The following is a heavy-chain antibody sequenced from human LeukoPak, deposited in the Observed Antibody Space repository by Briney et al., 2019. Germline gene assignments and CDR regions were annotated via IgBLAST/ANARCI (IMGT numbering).Heavy chain of an antibody. J-gene: IGHJ4*02. CDR2: FDPEDGET. Sequence: ASVKVSCKASGYTFTSYYMHWVRQAPGKGLEWMGGFDPEDGETIYAQKFQGRVTMTEDTSTDTAYMELSSLRSEDTAVYYCATDFYSSGYYYWGQGTLVTVSS. D-gene: IGHD3-22*01. CDR1: GYTFTSYY. CDR3: ATDFYSSGYYY. V-gene: IGHV1-24*01.